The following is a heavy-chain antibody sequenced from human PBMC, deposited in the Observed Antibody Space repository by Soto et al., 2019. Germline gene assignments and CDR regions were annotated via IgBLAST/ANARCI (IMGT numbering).Heavy chain of an antibody. Sequence: SETLSLTCTVSGGSISSYYWSCIRQPPGKGLEWIGYIYYSGSTNYNPSLKSRVTISVDTSKNQFSLKLSSVTAADTAVYYCARRHRAPLAYWGQCTLVPVSS. CDR2: IYYSGST. CDR3: ARRHRAPLAY. V-gene: IGHV4-59*01. CDR1: GGSISSYY. J-gene: IGHJ4*02.